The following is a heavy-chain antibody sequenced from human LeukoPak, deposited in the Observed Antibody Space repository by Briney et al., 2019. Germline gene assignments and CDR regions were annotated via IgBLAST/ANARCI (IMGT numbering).Heavy chain of an antibody. V-gene: IGHV4-39*01. Sequence: PSEPLSLTCTVSGGSISSSSYYWGWIRQPPGKGLEWIGSIYYSGSTYYNPSLKSRVTISVDTSKNQFSLKLSSVTAADTAVYYCARKLYGSGSYPMDYWGQGTLVTVSS. CDR1: GGSISSSSYY. CDR3: ARKLYGSGSYPMDY. J-gene: IGHJ4*02. D-gene: IGHD3-10*01. CDR2: IYYSGST.